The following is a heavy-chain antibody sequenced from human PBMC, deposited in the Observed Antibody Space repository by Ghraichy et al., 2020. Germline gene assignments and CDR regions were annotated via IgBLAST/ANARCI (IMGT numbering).Heavy chain of an antibody. CDR3: ARDLGSCWCFDY. Sequence: GGSLRLSCAASGFTFSSYAMSWVRQAPGKGLEWVSNISKDGGETYYVDSVKGRFTISRDNAKNSLYLQMNSLRAEDTAVYYCARDLGSCWCFDYWGQGTLVTGS. CDR1: GFTFSSYA. D-gene: IGHD6-19*01. V-gene: IGHV3-7*01. J-gene: IGHJ4*02. CDR2: ISKDGGET.